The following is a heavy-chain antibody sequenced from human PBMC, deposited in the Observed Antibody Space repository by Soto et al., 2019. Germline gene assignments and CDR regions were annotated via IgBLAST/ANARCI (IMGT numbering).Heavy chain of an antibody. CDR3: ARYTNFSPYYHGVDV. D-gene: IGHD2-8*01. CDR1: GVSISSGDYY. Sequence: QVQLQESGPGLVKPSQSVSLTCTVSGVSISSGDYYWSWIRQPPGKGLEWIGYIYYSGNTNYAPSLGSRLTISIHTAPNQFPLHLMSVTAADTAIYYCARYTNFSPYYHGVDVWGQGTTVTVSS. J-gene: IGHJ6*02. CDR2: IYYSGNT. V-gene: IGHV4-30-4*01.